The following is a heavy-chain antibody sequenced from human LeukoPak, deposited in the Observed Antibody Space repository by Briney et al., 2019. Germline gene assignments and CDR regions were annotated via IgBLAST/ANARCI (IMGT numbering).Heavy chain of an antibody. J-gene: IGHJ4*02. CDR1: GFTFRSYA. Sequence: GGSLRLSCAVSGFTFRSYAMKWVRQAPGKGLEWVSAITADGSSTHYTISVKGRFIISRDTPKNTLYLQMNNLRAEDTAVYFCARSVRYYEQPAGIDYWGQGTLVTVSS. CDR3: ARSVRYYEQPAGIDY. D-gene: IGHD3-22*01. CDR2: ITADGSST. V-gene: IGHV3-23*01.